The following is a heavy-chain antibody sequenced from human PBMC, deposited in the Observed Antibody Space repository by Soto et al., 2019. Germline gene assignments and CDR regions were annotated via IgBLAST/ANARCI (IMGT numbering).Heavy chain of an antibody. V-gene: IGHV3-23*01. CDR3: AKLINRLRPNYYYYMDV. CDR1: GFTFSSYA. CDR2: ISGSGGST. J-gene: IGHJ6*03. Sequence: GGSLRLSCAASGFTFSSYAMSWVRQAPGKGLEWVSAISGSGGSTYYADSVKGRFTISRDNSKNTLYLQMNSLRAEDTAVYYCAKLINRLRPNYYYYMDVWGKGTTVTVSS. D-gene: IGHD3-16*01.